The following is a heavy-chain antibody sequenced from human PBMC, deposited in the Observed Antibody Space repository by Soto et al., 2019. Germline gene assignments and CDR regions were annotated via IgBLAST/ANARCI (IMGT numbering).Heavy chain of an antibody. CDR2: ISYDGSNK. D-gene: IGHD1-26*01. Sequence: SGGSLRLSCAASGFTFSSYGMHWVRQAPGKGLEWVAVISYDGSNKYYADSVKGRFTISRDNSKNTLYLQMNSLRAEDTAVYYCAKDQGSGSSRQSEGMDVWGQGTTVTVSS. CDR3: AKDQGSGSSRQSEGMDV. V-gene: IGHV3-30*18. J-gene: IGHJ6*02. CDR1: GFTFSSYG.